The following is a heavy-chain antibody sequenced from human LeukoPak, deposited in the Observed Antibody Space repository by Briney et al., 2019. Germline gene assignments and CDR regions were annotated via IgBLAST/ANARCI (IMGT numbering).Heavy chain of an antibody. D-gene: IGHD2-21*02. CDR1: GFTFDDYA. J-gene: IGHJ4*02. CDR2: ISWNSGSI. CDR3: AKDLIAYCGGDCYSFDY. V-gene: IGHV3-9*01. Sequence: GGSLRLSCAASGFTFDDYAMPWVRQAPGKGLEWVSGISWNSGSIGYADSVKGRFTISRDNAKNSLYLQMNSLRAEDTALYYCAKDLIAYCGGDCYSFDYWGQGTLVTVSS.